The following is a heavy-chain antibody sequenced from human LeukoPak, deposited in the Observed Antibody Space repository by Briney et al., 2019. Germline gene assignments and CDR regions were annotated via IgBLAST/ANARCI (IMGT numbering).Heavy chain of an antibody. V-gene: IGHV3-21*01. J-gene: IGHJ6*03. Sequence: PGGSLRLSCAASGFTFSNYSMNWVRQAPGKGLEWVSFISISSSYIYYADSVKGRFTISRDNAKNSLYLQMNSLRAEDTAVYYCARGHGTYYYMDVWGKGTTVIIS. CDR3: ARGHGTYYYMDV. CDR2: ISISSSYI. CDR1: GFTFSNYS.